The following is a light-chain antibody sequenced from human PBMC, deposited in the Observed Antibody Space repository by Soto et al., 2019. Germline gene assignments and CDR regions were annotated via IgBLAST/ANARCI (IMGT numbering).Light chain of an antibody. CDR2: GAS. J-gene: IGKJ1*01. V-gene: IGKV3-11*01. CDR1: ENVRTF. CDR3: QQHSHWPPWT. Sequence: VLTQSPATLSLSPEERATLSCRASENVRTFVDWYQHKPGQAPRLLIYGASNRATDIPARFSGSGSGTDFTLTISNLEPEDFAVYYCQQHSHWPPWTFGQGTRVEIQ.